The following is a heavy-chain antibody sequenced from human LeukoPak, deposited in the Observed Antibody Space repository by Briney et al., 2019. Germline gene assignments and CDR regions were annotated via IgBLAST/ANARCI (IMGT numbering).Heavy chain of an antibody. V-gene: IGHV4-34*01. CDR3: AREPGLKQLVHRTRVHAFDI. CDR2: INHSGST. D-gene: IGHD6-13*01. Sequence: SETLSLTCAVYGGSFSGYYWSWIRQPPGKGLEWIGEINHSGSTNYNPSLKSRVIISVDTSKNQFSLKLSSVTAADTAVYYCAREPGLKQLVHRTRVHAFDIWGQGTMVTVSS. CDR1: GGSFSGYY. J-gene: IGHJ3*02.